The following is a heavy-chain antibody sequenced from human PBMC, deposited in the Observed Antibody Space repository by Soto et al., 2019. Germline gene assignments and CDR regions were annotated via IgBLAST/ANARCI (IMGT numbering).Heavy chain of an antibody. CDR3: AASCVACGGFNYYGMDV. J-gene: IGHJ6*02. D-gene: IGHD2-21*01. Sequence: QVQLQESGPGLVKPSQTLSLTCTVSGGSISSGGYYWYWIRQHPGKGLEWIGYIYYSGTTYYNPSLKSRVTNSVATSKNQFSLQLSSVTAADTAVYYCAASCVACGGFNYYGMDVWGQGTTVTVSS. CDR1: GGSISSGGYY. CDR2: IYYSGTT. V-gene: IGHV4-31*03.